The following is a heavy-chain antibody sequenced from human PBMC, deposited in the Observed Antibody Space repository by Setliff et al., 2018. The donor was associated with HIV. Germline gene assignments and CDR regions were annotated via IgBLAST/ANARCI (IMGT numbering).Heavy chain of an antibody. V-gene: IGHV4-59*01. J-gene: IGHJ4*02. Sequence: PSETLSLTCTVSGGSISTYYWSWIRQPPGKGLEWIGLIYYNGNTNYSPSLKSRVTISVDSSKNQFSLKLTSVTAADAAIYYCARLSSYRSSSYYFDYWGQGALVTVSS. CDR1: GGSISTYY. CDR3: ARLSSYRSSSYYFDY. CDR2: IYYNGNT. D-gene: IGHD6-6*01.